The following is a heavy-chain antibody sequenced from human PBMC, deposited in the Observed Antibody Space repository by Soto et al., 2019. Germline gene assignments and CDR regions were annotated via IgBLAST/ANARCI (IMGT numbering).Heavy chain of an antibody. CDR1: GGPIRSGGDY. D-gene: IGHD2-21*02. CDR3: AREKFTAMYFFDS. V-gene: IGHV4-31*03. J-gene: IGHJ4*02. CDR2: ISSGGTT. Sequence: QVQLQESGPGLVKPSQTLSLTCTVSGGPIRSGGDYWNWVRQHPGKCLEWIGHISSGGTTYYNPSLESRVDISEDTSKNQFSLTLGSVTAADTAVYFCAREKFTAMYFFDSWGQGILVTVSS.